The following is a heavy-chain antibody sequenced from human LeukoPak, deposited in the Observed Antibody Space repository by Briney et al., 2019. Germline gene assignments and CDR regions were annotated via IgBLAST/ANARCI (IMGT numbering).Heavy chain of an antibody. CDR3: ARGRMVVVATPEWFDP. D-gene: IGHD2-15*01. CDR1: GYTFTSYA. V-gene: IGHV1-3*01. J-gene: IGHJ5*02. Sequence: ASVKVSCKASGYTFTSYAMHWVRQAPGQRLEWMGWINAGNGNTKYSQKFQGRVTITRDTSASTAYMELSSLRSEDTAVYYCARGRMVVVATPEWFDPWGQGTLVTVSS. CDR2: INAGNGNT.